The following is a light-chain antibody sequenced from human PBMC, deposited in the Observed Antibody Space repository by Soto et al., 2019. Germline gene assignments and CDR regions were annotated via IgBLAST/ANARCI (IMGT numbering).Light chain of an antibody. CDR2: DVT. J-gene: IGLJ1*01. Sequence: QSVLTQPASVSGSPGQSITISCTGASSDVGNYIYVSWYQQHPGKAPKLIIYDVTDRPSGVSNRFSGSKSGNTASLTISGLQAEDEADYYCSSYTGSRTTYVLGNGTKLTV. CDR1: SSDVGNYIY. V-gene: IGLV2-14*01. CDR3: SSYTGSRTTYV.